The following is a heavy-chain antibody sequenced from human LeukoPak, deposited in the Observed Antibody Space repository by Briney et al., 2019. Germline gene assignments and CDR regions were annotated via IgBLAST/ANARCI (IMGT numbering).Heavy chain of an antibody. D-gene: IGHD2-2*02. V-gene: IGHV4-59*01. J-gene: IGHJ6*03. CDR2: IYYSGST. CDR1: GGSFSGYY. Sequence: SETLSLTCAVYGGSFSGYYWCWIRQPQGKGLEWMGYIYYSGSTNSNYSLKSRVTISVDPSKYPFPLKLSSVTAADTAVYYCARARRAAINEYYYYYVDVWGKGTTVTVSS. CDR3: ARARRAAINEYYYYYVDV.